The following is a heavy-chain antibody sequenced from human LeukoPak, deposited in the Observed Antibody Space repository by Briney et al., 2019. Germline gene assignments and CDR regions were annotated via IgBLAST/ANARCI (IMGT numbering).Heavy chain of an antibody. D-gene: IGHD6-6*01. CDR2: IYSGGST. CDR1: GFTVSSDY. CDR3: AKDRIAAGLDY. V-gene: IGHV3-66*01. J-gene: IGHJ4*02. Sequence: GGSLRLSCAASGFTVSSDYMSWVRQAPGKGLEWVSVIYSGGSTYYADSVKGRFTISRDNSKNTLYLQMNSLRSEDTAVYYCAKDRIAAGLDYWGQGTLVTVSS.